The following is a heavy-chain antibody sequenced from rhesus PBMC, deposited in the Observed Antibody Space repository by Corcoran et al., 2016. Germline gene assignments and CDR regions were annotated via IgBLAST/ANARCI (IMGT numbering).Heavy chain of an antibody. J-gene: IGHJ4*01. V-gene: IGHV4-65*01. Sequence: QVQLQESGPGLVKPSETLSLTCAVSGGSVSSSNWWRWIRQPPGKGLEWIGYISGISCNTYNHPALKGRVTISTDTSKNQCSLKLSSVPAADTAVYYCARGGLAAPHDYWGQGVLVTVSS. CDR3: ARGGLAAPHDY. D-gene: IGHD2-33*01. CDR1: GGSVSSSNW. CDR2: ISGISCNT.